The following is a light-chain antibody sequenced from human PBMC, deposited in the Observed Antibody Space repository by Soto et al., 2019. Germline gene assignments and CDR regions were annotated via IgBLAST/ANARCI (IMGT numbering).Light chain of an antibody. J-gene: IGKJ1*01. CDR1: QSVSSY. CDR2: DAS. V-gene: IGKV3-11*01. CDR3: QQRSSSPVT. Sequence: EIVLTQSPATLSLSPGERATLSCRASQSVSSYLAWYQQKPGQAPRLLIFDASNRATDIPARFSGSGSGTDFTLTISSLEPEDFAVYYCQQRSSSPVTFGQGTRVDMK.